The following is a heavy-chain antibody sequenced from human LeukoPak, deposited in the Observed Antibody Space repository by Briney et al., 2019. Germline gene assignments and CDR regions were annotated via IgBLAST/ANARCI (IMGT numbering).Heavy chain of an antibody. V-gene: IGHV3-7*01. D-gene: IGHD3-10*01. CDR1: TFTFSTYY. CDR2: IKQDGSVK. J-gene: IGHJ6*03. CDR3: ARVGWTMVRGAPYYYYYMDV. Sequence: GGSLRLSCAASTFTFSTYYMGWVRQAPGKGLEWVANIKQDGSVKYYVDSVKGRFTISRDNAKNSLYLQMNSLRAEDTAVYYCARVGWTMVRGAPYYYYYMDVWGKGTTVTISS.